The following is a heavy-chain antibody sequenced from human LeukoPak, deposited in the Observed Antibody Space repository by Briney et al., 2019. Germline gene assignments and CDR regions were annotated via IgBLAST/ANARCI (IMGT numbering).Heavy chain of an antibody. D-gene: IGHD4-17*01. CDR1: GYTLTELS. CDR3: ASGGDDYGDYGGAFDI. J-gene: IGHJ3*02. Sequence: GASVKVSCKVSGYTLTELSMHWVRQAPGKGLEWMGGFDPEDGETIYAQKFQGRVTMTEDTSTDTAYIELSSLRSEDTAVYYCASGGDDYGDYGGAFDIWGQGTMVTVSS. CDR2: FDPEDGET. V-gene: IGHV1-24*01.